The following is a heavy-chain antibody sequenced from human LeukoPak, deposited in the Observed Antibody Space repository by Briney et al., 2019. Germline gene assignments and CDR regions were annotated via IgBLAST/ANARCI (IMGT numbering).Heavy chain of an antibody. D-gene: IGHD1-14*01. CDR1: GGSFSGYY. J-gene: IGHJ6*02. Sequence: SETLSLTCAVYGGSFSGYYWSWIRQPPWKGLEWIGEINHSGSTNYNPSLKSRVTISVDTSKNQFSLKLSSVTAADTAVYYCARGGMALLAYYYYGMDVWGQGTTVTVSS. V-gene: IGHV4-34*01. CDR3: ARGGMALLAYYYYGMDV. CDR2: INHSGST.